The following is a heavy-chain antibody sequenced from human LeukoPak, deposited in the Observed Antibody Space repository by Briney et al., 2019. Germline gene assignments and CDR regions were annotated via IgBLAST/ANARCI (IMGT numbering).Heavy chain of an antibody. Sequence: ASVKVSCKVSGYTLTELSMHWVRQAPGKGLEWMGGFGPEDGETIYAQKFQGRVTMTEDTSTDTAYMELSSLRSEDTAVYYCARDGLYSSSSGATRNYFDYWGQGTLVTVSS. CDR3: ARDGLYSSSSGATRNYFDY. D-gene: IGHD6-6*01. V-gene: IGHV1-24*01. CDR2: FGPEDGET. J-gene: IGHJ4*02. CDR1: GYTLTELS.